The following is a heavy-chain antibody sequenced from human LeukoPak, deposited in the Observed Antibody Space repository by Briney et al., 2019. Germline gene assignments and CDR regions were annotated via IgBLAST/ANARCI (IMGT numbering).Heavy chain of an antibody. D-gene: IGHD1-26*01. Sequence: GRSLRLSCAASGFTFSTYWMHWVRQGPGKGLFWVSRMNSDGSSTSYADSVKGRFTISRDNVKNTLYLQMNSLRAEDTAVYFCARDPSAFSGSYDYWGQGTLVTVSS. CDR3: ARDPSAFSGSYDY. CDR1: GFTFSTYW. V-gene: IGHV3-74*01. CDR2: MNSDGSST. J-gene: IGHJ4*02.